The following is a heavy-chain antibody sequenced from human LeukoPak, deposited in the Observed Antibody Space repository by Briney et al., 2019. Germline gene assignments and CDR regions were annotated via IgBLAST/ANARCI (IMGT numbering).Heavy chain of an antibody. J-gene: IGHJ4*02. CDR2: ISSSSSTI. CDR3: ARRRGTGKWELPYYFDY. CDR1: GFTFSSYS. V-gene: IGHV3-48*01. D-gene: IGHD1-26*01. Sequence: GGSLRLSCAASGFTFSSYSMNWVRQAPGKGLEWVSYISSSSSTIYYADSVKGRFTISRDNAKNSLYLQMNSLRAEDTAVYYCARRRGTGKWELPYYFDYWGQGTLVTVSS.